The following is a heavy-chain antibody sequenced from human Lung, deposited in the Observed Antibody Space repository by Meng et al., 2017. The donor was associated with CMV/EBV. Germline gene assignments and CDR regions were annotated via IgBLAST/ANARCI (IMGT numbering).Heavy chain of an antibody. D-gene: IGHD3-10*01. J-gene: IGHJ1*01. Sequence: ESRPAMAQRASPLPLPCPVSGDSITNHNWWAWVRQPPGKGLEWVGEIPHRGSSAYNPSLKSRVSMSIDKSKNQFSLKLTSVTAADTAVYHCLRRSGGSVWGQGTLVTVSS. V-gene: IGHV4-4*02. CDR3: LRRSGGSV. CDR2: IPHRGSS. CDR1: GDSITNHNW.